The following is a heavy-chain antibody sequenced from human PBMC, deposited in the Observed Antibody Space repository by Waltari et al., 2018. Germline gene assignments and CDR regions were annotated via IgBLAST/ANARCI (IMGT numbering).Heavy chain of an antibody. J-gene: IGHJ4*02. CDR2: IYYRWGT. CDR1: GGSISSSSYY. CDR3: AREGLYCSGGSCYPGFDY. Sequence: QLQLQESGPGLVKPSETLSLTCTVSGGSISSSSYYWGWIRQPPGKGLEWIGSIYYRWGTYYNPSLKSRVTISVDTSKNQFSLKLSSVTAADTAVYYCAREGLYCSGGSCYPGFDYWGQGTLVTVSS. D-gene: IGHD2-15*01. V-gene: IGHV4-39*07.